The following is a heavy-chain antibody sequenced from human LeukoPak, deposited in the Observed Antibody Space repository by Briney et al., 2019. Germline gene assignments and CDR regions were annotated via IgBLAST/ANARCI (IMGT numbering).Heavy chain of an antibody. J-gene: IGHJ5*02. CDR1: GGTFSSYA. CDR3: ARDTRSSSWYPGWFDP. CDR2: IIPIFGTA. V-gene: IGHV1-69*13. D-gene: IGHD6-13*01. Sequence: ASAKVSCKASGGTFSSYAISWVRQAPGQGLEWMGGIIPIFGTANYAQEFQGRVTITADESTSTAYMELSSLRSEDTAVYYRARDTRSSSWYPGWFDPWGQGTLVTVSS.